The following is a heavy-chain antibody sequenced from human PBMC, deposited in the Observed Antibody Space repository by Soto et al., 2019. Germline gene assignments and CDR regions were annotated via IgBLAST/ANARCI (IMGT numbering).Heavy chain of an antibody. V-gene: IGHV3-74*01. D-gene: IGHD3-9*01. Sequence: EVQLVESGGDSVQPGGSLRLSCAASGFPFSSYWMHWVRHTPGKGLVWVSRISGDGTTIYNADSVTGRFTVSRDNAKNTLSLQMSGLGAEDTAVYYCAREYYGLLTGYYNDHWGQGTLVSVSS. J-gene: IGHJ4*02. CDR1: GFPFSSYW. CDR2: ISGDGTTI. CDR3: AREYYGLLTGYYNDH.